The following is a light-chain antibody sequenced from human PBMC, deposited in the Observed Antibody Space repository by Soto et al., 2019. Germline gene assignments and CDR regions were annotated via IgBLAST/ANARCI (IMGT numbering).Light chain of an antibody. CDR1: QSIDNY. CDR2: DAS. V-gene: IGKV3-11*01. Sequence: EIVLAQSPATLSLSPGERATLSCRASQSIDNYLAWYQQRDGQAPRLLIYDASNGDSGIPARFSGRGFGTDFTLIISNLEPEDSSVYFCQQRDSWPPTFGGGTKVDIK. J-gene: IGKJ4*01. CDR3: QQRDSWPPT.